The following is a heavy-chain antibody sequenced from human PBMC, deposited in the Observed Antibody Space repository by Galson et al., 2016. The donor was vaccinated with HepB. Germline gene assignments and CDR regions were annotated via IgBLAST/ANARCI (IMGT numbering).Heavy chain of an antibody. Sequence: TLSLTCTVSGGSVTITDYYWSWIRQHPGKGLEWIGYIYYSGTTYYSPSLKSRVTISVDTSKSQFSLRLSSVTAADTAVYYCARARGSGSGWYFDYWGQGALVTVSS. D-gene: IGHD3-10*01. J-gene: IGHJ4*02. CDR3: ARARGSGSGWYFDY. CDR2: IYYSGTT. V-gene: IGHV4-31*03. CDR1: GGSVTITDYY.